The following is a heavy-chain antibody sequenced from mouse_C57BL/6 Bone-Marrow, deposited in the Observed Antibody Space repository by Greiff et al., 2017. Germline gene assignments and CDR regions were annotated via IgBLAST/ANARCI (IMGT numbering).Heavy chain of an antibody. CDR2: ISYDGSN. V-gene: IGHV3-6*01. D-gene: IGHD2-4*01. CDR1: GYSITSGYY. J-gene: IGHJ3*01. CDR3: ARGYDYDVAFAY. Sequence: EVKLQESGPGLVKPSQSLSLTCSVTGYSITSGYYWNWIRQFPGNKLEWMGYISYDGSNNYNPSLKNRISITRDTSKNQFFLKLNSVTTEDTATYYCARGYDYDVAFAYWGQGTLVTVSA.